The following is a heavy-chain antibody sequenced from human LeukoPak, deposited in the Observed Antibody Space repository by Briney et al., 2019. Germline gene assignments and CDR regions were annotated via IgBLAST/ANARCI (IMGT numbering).Heavy chain of an antibody. Sequence: PQTLSLTCAVSGGSISSGGYSWSWIRQPPGKGLEWIGYIYHSGSTYYNPSLKSRVTISVDRSKNQFSLKLSSVTAADTAVYYCARAGVSPHYNFDYWGQGTLVTVSS. CDR2: IYHSGST. V-gene: IGHV4-30-2*01. J-gene: IGHJ4*02. D-gene: IGHD3-10*01. CDR3: ARAGVSPHYNFDY. CDR1: GGSISSGGYS.